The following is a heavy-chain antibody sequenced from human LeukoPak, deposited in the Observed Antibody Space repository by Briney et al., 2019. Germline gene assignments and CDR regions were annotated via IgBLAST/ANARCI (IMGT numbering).Heavy chain of an antibody. D-gene: IGHD3-3*01. CDR1: GFTFSSYG. CDR3: AKARRGFGVVRDYFDY. V-gene: IGHV3-30*02. CDR2: IRYDGSNK. J-gene: IGHJ4*02. Sequence: GGSLRLSCAASGFTFSSYGMHWVRQAPGRGLEWVAFIRYDGSNKYYADPVKGRFTISRDNSKNTLYLQMNSLRAEDTAVYYCAKARRGFGVVRDYFDYWGQGTLVTVSS.